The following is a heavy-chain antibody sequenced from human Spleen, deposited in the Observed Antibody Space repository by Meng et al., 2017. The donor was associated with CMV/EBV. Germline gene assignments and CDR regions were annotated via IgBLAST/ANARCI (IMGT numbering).Heavy chain of an antibody. D-gene: IGHD1-1*01. CDR3: ARGVPIAATGTKFDY. CDR2: TSPIFGTT. CDR1: GYTFSTYA. J-gene: IGHJ4*02. V-gene: IGHV1-69*05. Sequence: SGYTFSTYANSWVRHAPGQGLEWMGGTSPIFGTTHYAQRFQGRVTITTDESTSTTYMELSSLRSEDTAVYYCARGVPIAATGTKFDYWGQGTLVTVSS.